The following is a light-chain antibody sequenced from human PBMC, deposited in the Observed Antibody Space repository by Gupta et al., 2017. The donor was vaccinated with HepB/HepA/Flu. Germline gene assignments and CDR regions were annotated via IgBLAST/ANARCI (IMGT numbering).Light chain of an antibody. J-gene: IGKJ2*02. CDR1: QSINDW. CDR3: QQYNNYPCN. CDR2: KAS. Sequence: DIQMTQSPSTLSASVGDRVSITCRASQSINDWLAWYQQKPGKGPNLLIYKASSLESGVPSRFSGSGSGTEFTLTISSLQPDDFATYYCQQYNNYPCNFGEGTKVEIK. V-gene: IGKV1-5*03.